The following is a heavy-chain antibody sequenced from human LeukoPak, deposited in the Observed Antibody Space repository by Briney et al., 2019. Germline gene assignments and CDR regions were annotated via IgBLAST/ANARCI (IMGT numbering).Heavy chain of an antibody. CDR1: GGSISSYY. D-gene: IGHD1-14*01. Sequence: SETLSLTCTVSGGSISSYYWSWIRPPPGKGLEWIGYIYYSGSTNYNPSLKSRVTISVDTSKNQFSLKLSSVTAADTAVYYCARENRGPEPDYWGQGTLVTVSS. CDR3: ARENRGPEPDY. V-gene: IGHV4-59*01. CDR2: IYYSGST. J-gene: IGHJ4*02.